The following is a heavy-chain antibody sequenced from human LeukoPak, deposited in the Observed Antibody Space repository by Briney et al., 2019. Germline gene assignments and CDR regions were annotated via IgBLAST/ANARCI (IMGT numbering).Heavy chain of an antibody. J-gene: IGHJ4*02. CDR1: GGSISSYY. V-gene: IGHV4-59*12. D-gene: IGHD2-2*01. CDR2: IYYSGST. CDR3: ARVGAIVVVPAAQTIFDY. Sequence: SETLSLTCTVSGGSISSYYWSWIRQPPGKGLEWIGSIYYSGSTYYNPSLKSRVTISVDTSKNQFSLKLSSVTAADTAVYYCARVGAIVVVPAAQTIFDYWGQGTLVTVSA.